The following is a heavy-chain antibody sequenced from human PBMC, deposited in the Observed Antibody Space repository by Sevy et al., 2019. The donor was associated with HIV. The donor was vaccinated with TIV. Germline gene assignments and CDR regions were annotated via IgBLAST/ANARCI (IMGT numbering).Heavy chain of an antibody. V-gene: IGHV3-11*01. J-gene: IGHJ3*02. Sequence: GGSLRLSCAASGFTFSDYYMSWIRQAPGKGLEWVSYISSSGSTIYYADSVKGRFTISRDNAKNSLYLQMNSLGEEDTAVYYCAGVRDCYSRGAFDIWGQGSMVTVS. CDR2: ISSSGSTI. CDR3: AGVRDCYSRGAFDI. CDR1: GFTFSDYY. D-gene: IGHD2-21*01.